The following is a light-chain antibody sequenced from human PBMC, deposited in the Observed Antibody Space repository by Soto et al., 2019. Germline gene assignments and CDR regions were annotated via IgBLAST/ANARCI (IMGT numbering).Light chain of an antibody. J-gene: IGKJ5*01. CDR3: QQSHSTPIT. Sequence: DIQMTQSPSSLSAPVGDRVTITCRAGHTISNYLNWFQQKPGKAPKLLIYSTSSLQSGVPSRFSGSGSGTDFTLTISSLQPEDFATYFCQQSHSTPITFGQGTRLEIK. CDR2: STS. CDR1: HTISNY. V-gene: IGKV1-39*01.